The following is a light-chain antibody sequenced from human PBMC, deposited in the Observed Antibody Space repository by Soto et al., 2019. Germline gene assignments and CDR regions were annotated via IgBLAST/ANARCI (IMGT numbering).Light chain of an antibody. V-gene: IGKV3-15*01. CDR2: GAS. CDR3: HQYNNWPLT. J-gene: IGKJ3*01. CDR1: QSVSIN. Sequence: EIVMTQSPATLSVSPGEGATLSCRASQSVSINLAWYQQKPGQAPRLLIYGASTRATGIPARFSGSGSGADFTLNISSLQSEDFAVYYCHQYNNWPLTFGPGTKVDIK.